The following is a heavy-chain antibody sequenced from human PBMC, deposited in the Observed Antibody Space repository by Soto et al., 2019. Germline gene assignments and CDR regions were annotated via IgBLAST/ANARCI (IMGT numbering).Heavy chain of an antibody. Sequence: GGSLRLSCAASGFTFSSYGMHWVRQAPGKGLEWVAVISYDGSNKYYADSVKGRFTISRDNSKNTLYLQMNSLRAEDTAVYYCAKVGHNRRLLEWLLHFDYWGQGTLVTVSS. CDR2: ISYDGSNK. V-gene: IGHV3-30*18. J-gene: IGHJ4*02. CDR1: GFTFSSYG. CDR3: AKVGHNRRLLEWLLHFDY. D-gene: IGHD3-3*01.